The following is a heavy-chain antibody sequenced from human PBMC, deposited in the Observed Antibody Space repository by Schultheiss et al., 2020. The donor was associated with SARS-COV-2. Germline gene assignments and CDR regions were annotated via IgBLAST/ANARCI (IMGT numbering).Heavy chain of an antibody. CDR2: ISGSGGST. D-gene: IGHD3-22*01. Sequence: GESLKISCAASGFTFSSYAMSWVRQAPGKGLEWVSAISGSGGSTYYADSVKGRFTISRDNSKNTLYLQMNSLRAEDTAVYYCASLYYYDSSGYFDYWGQGTLVTVSS. J-gene: IGHJ4*02. V-gene: IGHV3-23*01. CDR3: ASLYYYDSSGYFDY. CDR1: GFTFSSYA.